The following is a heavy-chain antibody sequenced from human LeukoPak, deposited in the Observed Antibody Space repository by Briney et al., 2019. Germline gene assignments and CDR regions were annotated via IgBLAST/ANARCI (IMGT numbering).Heavy chain of an antibody. V-gene: IGHV4-61*01. CDR2: IYYSGST. Sequence: PSETLSLTCTVPGVSVSSGSYYWSWIRQPPGKGLEWIGYIYYSGSTNYNPSLKSRVTISVDTSKNQFSLKLSSVTAADTAVYYCARDTPFTPMDYWGQGTLVTVSS. D-gene: IGHD2-15*01. J-gene: IGHJ4*02. CDR3: ARDTPFTPMDY. CDR1: GVSVSSGSYY.